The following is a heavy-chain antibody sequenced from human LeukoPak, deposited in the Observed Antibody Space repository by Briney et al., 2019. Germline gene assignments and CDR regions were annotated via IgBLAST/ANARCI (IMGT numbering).Heavy chain of an antibody. CDR3: ARIHCSGGSCYPDAFDI. Sequence: SETLSLTSTVSGGSISSYYWSWIRQPPGKGLEWIGYIYYSGSTNYNPSLKSRVTISVDTSKNQFSLKLSSVTAADTAVYYCARIHCSGGSCYPDAFDIWGQGTMVTVSS. CDR2: IYYSGST. D-gene: IGHD2-15*01. CDR1: GGSISSYY. J-gene: IGHJ3*02. V-gene: IGHV4-59*01.